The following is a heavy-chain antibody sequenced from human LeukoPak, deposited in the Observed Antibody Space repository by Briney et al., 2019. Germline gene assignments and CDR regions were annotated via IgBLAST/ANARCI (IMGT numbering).Heavy chain of an antibody. CDR1: GGSFSGYY. J-gene: IGHJ3*02. CDR2: INHSGST. Sequence: SETLSLTCAVYGGSFSGYYWSWIRQPPGKGLEWIGEINHSGSTNYNPSLKSRVTISVDTSKNQFSLKLSSVTAADTAVYYCARVYYYDSSGYSVHDAFDIWGQGTMVTVSS. CDR3: ARVYYYDSSGYSVHDAFDI. V-gene: IGHV4-34*01. D-gene: IGHD3-22*01.